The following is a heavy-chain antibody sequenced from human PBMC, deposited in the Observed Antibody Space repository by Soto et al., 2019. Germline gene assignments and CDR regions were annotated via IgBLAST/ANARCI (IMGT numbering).Heavy chain of an antibody. Sequence: GESLKISCKGSGYSFTRYWIVWVLQMPGKGLEWMGIIYPGDSDTRYSPSFQGQVTISADKSISTAYLQWSSLKASDTAMYYCASPKNSSAPSSFVFWGQGILVTVSS. CDR1: GYSFTRYW. CDR3: ASPKNSSAPSSFVF. V-gene: IGHV5-51*01. CDR2: IYPGDSDT. D-gene: IGHD6-25*01. J-gene: IGHJ4*02.